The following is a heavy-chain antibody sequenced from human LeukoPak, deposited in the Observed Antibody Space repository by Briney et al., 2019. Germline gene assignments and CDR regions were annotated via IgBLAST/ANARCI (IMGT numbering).Heavy chain of an antibody. CDR2: INHRGST. Sequence: SETLSLTCAVYGGSFSGYYWSWIRQPPGKGLEWIGEINHRGSTNYNPSLKSRVTISVDTSKNQFSLKLSSVTAADTAVYYCARGLYSGYDLRYWGQGTLVTVSS. CDR1: GGSFSGYY. CDR3: ARGLYSGYDLRY. D-gene: IGHD5-12*01. J-gene: IGHJ4*02. V-gene: IGHV4-34*01.